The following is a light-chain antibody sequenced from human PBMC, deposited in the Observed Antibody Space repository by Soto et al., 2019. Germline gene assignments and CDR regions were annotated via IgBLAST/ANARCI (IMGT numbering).Light chain of an antibody. V-gene: IGLV2-14*01. CDR3: SSFASTRPYV. J-gene: IGLJ1*01. CDR1: SSDVGGYTT. CDR2: EVS. Sequence: QSALTQPASVSGSPGQSITISCTGSSSDVGGYTTVSWHQQHPGKVPKLMIYEVSNPPSGVSNRFSASKSGNTASLTISGLQDEDEADYYCSSFASTRPYVFGTGTKLTVL.